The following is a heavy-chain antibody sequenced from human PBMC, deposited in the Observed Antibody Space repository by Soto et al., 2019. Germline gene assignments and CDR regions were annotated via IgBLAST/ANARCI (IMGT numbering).Heavy chain of an antibody. V-gene: IGHV1-18*01. CDR2: ISAYNGNT. D-gene: IGHD2-21*01. CDR3: ERSRSVAYCGGDCYTDY. J-gene: IGHJ4*02. CDR1: GYTFTSYG. Sequence: ASVKVSCKASGYTFTSYGISWVRQAPGQGLEWMGWISAYNGNTNYAQKLQGRVTMTTDTSTSTAYMELRSLRSDDTAVYYCERSRSVAYCGGDCYTDYWGQGTLVTVSS.